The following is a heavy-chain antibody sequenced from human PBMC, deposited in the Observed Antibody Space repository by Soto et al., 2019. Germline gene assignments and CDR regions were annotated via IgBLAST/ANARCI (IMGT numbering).Heavy chain of an antibody. V-gene: IGHV1-69*01. CDR1: GGTFKNNG. CDR3: ARENGVAVATILYYFDY. D-gene: IGHD5-12*01. CDR2: IIPVFGTT. J-gene: IGHJ4*02. Sequence: QVHLVQSGAEVKKAGSSVKVSCKAPGGTFKNNGISWVRQAPGQGLEWMGGIIPVFGTTNYAQKFQGRLTLTADDFTSTVYMELSRVRYEDTAVYYCARENGVAVATILYYFDYWGPGTLVTVSS.